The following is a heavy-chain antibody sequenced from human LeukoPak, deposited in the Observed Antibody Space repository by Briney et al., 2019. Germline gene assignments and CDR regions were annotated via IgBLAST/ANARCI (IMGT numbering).Heavy chain of an antibody. Sequence: GGSLRLSCAASGFTFNSYTMNWVRQAPGKGLEWVSSISTSSNYIYYADSLRGRFTISRDNSKNTLYLQMNSLRAEDTAVYYCARTRTDFVGYYFDYWGQGTLVTVSS. CDR1: GFTFNSYT. CDR2: ISTSSNYI. D-gene: IGHD3/OR15-3a*01. V-gene: IGHV3-21*01. CDR3: ARTRTDFVGYYFDY. J-gene: IGHJ4*02.